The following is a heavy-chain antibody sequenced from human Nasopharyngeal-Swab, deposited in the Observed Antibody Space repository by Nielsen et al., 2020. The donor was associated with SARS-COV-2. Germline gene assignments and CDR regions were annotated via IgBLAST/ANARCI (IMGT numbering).Heavy chain of an antibody. V-gene: IGHV3-33*01. CDR1: GFTFSSYG. J-gene: IGHJ4*02. CDR3: TRKGPLSGVYY. CDR2: IWYDGSNK. D-gene: IGHD7-27*01. Sequence: GESLKISCAASGFTFSSYGMHWVRQAPGKGLEWVAVIWYDGSNKYYADSVKGRFTISRDNSKNTLYPQMNSLKTEDTAVYYCTRKGPLSGVYYWGRGTLVTVSS.